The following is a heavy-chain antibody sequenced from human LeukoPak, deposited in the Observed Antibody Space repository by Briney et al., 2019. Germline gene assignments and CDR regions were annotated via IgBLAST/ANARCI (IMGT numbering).Heavy chain of an antibody. CDR1: GYTLTELS. D-gene: IGHD5-12*01. Sequence: ASVKVSCKVSGYTLTELSVHWVRQAPGKGLEWMGNFDPKDGDTIYAQRFQGRVTMTEDTSTHTAYMELSSLRSEDTAVYFCATYSPEWRYSGYYNFYYMDVWGKGTTVTVSS. CDR2: FDPKDGDT. J-gene: IGHJ6*03. CDR3: ATYSPEWRYSGYYNFYYMDV. V-gene: IGHV1-24*01.